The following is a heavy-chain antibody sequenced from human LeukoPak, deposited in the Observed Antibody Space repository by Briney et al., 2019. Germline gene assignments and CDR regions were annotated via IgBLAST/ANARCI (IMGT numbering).Heavy chain of an antibody. Sequence: GGSLRLSCAASGFTFSSYAMSWVRQAPGKGLEWVSAISGSGGSTYYADSVKGRFTISRDNSKNTLYLQMNSLRAEDTAVYYCAKGMNESSGYSSTRYGMDVWGQGTTVTVSS. D-gene: IGHD3-22*01. V-gene: IGHV3-23*01. CDR2: ISGSGGST. CDR1: GFTFSSYA. J-gene: IGHJ6*02. CDR3: AKGMNESSGYSSTRYGMDV.